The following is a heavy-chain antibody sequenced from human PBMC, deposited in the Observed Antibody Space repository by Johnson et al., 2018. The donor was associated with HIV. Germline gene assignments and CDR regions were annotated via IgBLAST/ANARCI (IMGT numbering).Heavy chain of an antibody. D-gene: IGHD2-15*01. CDR1: GFTFSSYA. J-gene: IGHJ3*01. Sequence: VQLVESGGGLVQPGGSLRLSSPASGFTFSSYAMHWVRHATGKALEWVSAIGTAGDTYYPGSVKGRFTISRDNAKNSLSLQMNSLRAEDTAVYYCARAKDAAYPYDAFGVWGHGTMVIVSA. V-gene: IGHV3-13*01. CDR3: ARAKDAAYPYDAFGV. CDR2: IGTAGDT.